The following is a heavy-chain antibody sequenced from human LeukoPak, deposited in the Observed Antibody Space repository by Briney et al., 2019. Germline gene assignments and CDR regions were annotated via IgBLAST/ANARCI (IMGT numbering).Heavy chain of an antibody. CDR3: AKDGSGYFYTFDY. D-gene: IGHD3-22*01. J-gene: IGHJ4*02. CDR2: ITASSDST. V-gene: IGHV3-23*01. Sequence: GGSLRLSCVGFGFSFSSYAMTWVRQAPGKGLEWVSTITASSDSTFYADSVKGRFTISRDDSKNTFYLQMNSLRVEDTAMYYCAKDGSGYFYTFDYWGQGTLVTASS. CDR1: GFSFSSYA.